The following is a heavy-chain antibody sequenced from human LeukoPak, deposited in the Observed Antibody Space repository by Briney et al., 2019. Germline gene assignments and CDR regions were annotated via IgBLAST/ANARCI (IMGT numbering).Heavy chain of an antibody. Sequence: GGSLRLSCAASGFTFETYSMTWVRQAPGKGLEWVSSISSGSSYLYYADSVKGRFTISRDNAKNSLYLQMNSLRAEDTAVYYCARDLPRSPANTIDFWGQGTLVTVSP. CDR3: ARDLPRSPANTIDF. CDR1: GFTFETYS. CDR2: ISSGSSYL. V-gene: IGHV3-21*01. D-gene: IGHD1-14*01. J-gene: IGHJ4*02.